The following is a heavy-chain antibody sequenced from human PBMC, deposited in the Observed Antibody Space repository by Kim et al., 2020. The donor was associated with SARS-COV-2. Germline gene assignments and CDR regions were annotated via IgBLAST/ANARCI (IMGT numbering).Heavy chain of an antibody. V-gene: IGHV3-9*01. D-gene: IGHD6-6*01. CDR3: AKGRIAARPGRNWYFDL. J-gene: IGHJ2*01. CDR2: ISWNTGSI. CDR1: GFTFGDYA. Sequence: GGSLRLSCAASGFTFGDYAMHWVRQAPGKGLEWVSGISWNTGSIGYADSVKGRFTISRDNAKNSLYLQMNSLRAEDTALYYCAKGRIAARPGRNWYFDLWGRGTLVTVSS.